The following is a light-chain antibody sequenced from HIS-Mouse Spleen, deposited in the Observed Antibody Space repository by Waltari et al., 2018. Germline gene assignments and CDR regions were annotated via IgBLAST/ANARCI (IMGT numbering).Light chain of an antibody. CDR3: QAWDSSTVV. Sequence: SYELTQPPSVSVSPGQTASITCSGDKLGDNYACWYQQKPGQSPVLVIYQDSKRPSGIPERFSGSNSGNTATLTIGGTQAMDEADYYCQAWDSSTVVFGGGTKLTVL. V-gene: IGLV3-1*01. J-gene: IGLJ2*01. CDR1: KLGDNY. CDR2: QDS.